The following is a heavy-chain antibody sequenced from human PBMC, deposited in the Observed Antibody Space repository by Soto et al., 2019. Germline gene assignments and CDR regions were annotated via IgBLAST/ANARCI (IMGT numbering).Heavy chain of an antibody. CDR3: ARGGGDYVFWSVYPHQFAQ. V-gene: IGHV3-11*01. CDR2: ISSSGSTI. CDR1: GFTFSDYY. D-gene: IGHD3-3*01. J-gene: IGHJ4*02. Sequence: GGSLRLSCAASGFTFSDYYMSWIRQAPGKGLEWVSYISSSGSTIYYADSVKGRFTISRDNAKNSLYLQMNSLRAEDTAVYYCARGGGDYVFWSVYPHQFAQWGQGPLVTVSS.